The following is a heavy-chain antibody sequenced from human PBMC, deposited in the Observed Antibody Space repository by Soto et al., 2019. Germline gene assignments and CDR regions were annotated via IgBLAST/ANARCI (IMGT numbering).Heavy chain of an antibody. CDR2: IYPGDSET. CDR3: AGGGVRGVITRTRDYYGMDV. CDR1: GYSFSFYW. V-gene: IGHV5-51*01. J-gene: IGHJ6*02. Sequence: GESLKISCKGSGYSFSFYWIAWVRQMPGKGLKWMGIIYPGDSETRYNPSFQGQVTMSADKSISTAYLQWSSLKASDTAMYYCAGGGVRGVITRTRDYYGMDVWGQGTTVTVSS. D-gene: IGHD3-10*01.